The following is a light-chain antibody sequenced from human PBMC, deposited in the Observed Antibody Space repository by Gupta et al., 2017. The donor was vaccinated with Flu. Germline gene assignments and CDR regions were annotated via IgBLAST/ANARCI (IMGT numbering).Light chain of an antibody. V-gene: IGLV1-47*01. CDR2: RNN. Sequence: QSVLTQLPSASGPPGQRVIISCSGSSSNIGSNYVYWYQQLPGTAPKLLVYRNNQRPSGVPARFSGSKSGTSASLAISGLRSEDEADYYCAAWDDSLSGFYVFGTGTKVTVL. J-gene: IGLJ1*01. CDR3: AAWDDSLSGFYV. CDR1: SSNIGSNY.